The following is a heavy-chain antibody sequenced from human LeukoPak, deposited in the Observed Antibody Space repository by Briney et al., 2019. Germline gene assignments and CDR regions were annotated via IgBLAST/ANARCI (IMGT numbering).Heavy chain of an antibody. CDR1: GYTFTSYY. J-gene: IGHJ5*02. CDR2: INPSGGST. V-gene: IGHV1-46*01. CDR3: GRVRITMIVVVA. Sequence: ASVKVSCKASGYTFTSYYMHWVRQAPGQGLEWMGIINPSGGSTSYAQKFQGRVTMTRDMSTSTVYMELSSLRSEDTAMYYCGRVRITMIVVVAWGQGTLVTVSS. D-gene: IGHD3-22*01.